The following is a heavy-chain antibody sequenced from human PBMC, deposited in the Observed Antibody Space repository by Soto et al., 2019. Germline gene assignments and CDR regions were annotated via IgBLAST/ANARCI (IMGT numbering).Heavy chain of an antibody. D-gene: IGHD4-4*01. Sequence: PGGSLRLSCAASGFAVSSNYMTWVRQAPGKGLEWVSILYSGGTTYYADSVEGRFTISRDNSKNTLYLQMNSLRAEDTAVYFCARQQVTGSHYYALDVWGQGTTVTVSS. CDR1: GFAVSSNY. CDR3: ARQQVTGSHYYALDV. J-gene: IGHJ6*02. V-gene: IGHV3-53*01. CDR2: LYSGGTT.